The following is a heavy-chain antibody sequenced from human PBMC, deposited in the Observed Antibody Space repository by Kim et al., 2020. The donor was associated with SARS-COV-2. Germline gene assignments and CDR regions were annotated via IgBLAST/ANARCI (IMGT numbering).Heavy chain of an antibody. CDR3: HFQGGLDAFDI. V-gene: IGHV3-33*08. Sequence: GGSLRLSCAASGFTFSSYGMHWVRQAPGKGLEWVAVIWYDGSNKYYADSVKGRFTISRDNSKNTLYLQMNSLRAEDTAVYYCHFQGGLDAFDIWGQGTMVTVSS. J-gene: IGHJ3*02. CDR2: IWYDGSNK. D-gene: IGHD2-15*01. CDR1: GFTFSSYG.